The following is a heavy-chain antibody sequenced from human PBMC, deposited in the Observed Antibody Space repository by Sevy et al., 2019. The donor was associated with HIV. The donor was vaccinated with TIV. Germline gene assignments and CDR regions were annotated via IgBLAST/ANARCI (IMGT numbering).Heavy chain of an antibody. J-gene: IGHJ6*03. CDR3: AKGGGGHYDPDEIGYYFYYYNMDV. CDR1: GFSFDSYG. D-gene: IGHD3-22*01. Sequence: GGSLRLSCAVSGFSFDSYGMTWVRQAPGKGLEWVSGISGSGTRTYYADSVKGRFIISRDNSKNTLYLQMNSLRSEDTARYYRAKGGGGHYDPDEIGYYFYYYNMDVWGKGTTVTVSS. CDR2: ISGSGTRT. V-gene: IGHV3-23*01.